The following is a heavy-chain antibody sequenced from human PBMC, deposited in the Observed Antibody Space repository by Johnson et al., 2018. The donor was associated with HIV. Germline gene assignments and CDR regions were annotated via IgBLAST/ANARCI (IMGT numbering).Heavy chain of an antibody. Sequence: QVQLVESGGGVVQPGRSLRLSCAASEFTLSSYAMHWVHQAPGKGLNWVAVISYDGSNKYYADSVKGRFSVSRDNAKNSLYLQMNSLRAEDTAVYYCLSQWLVRNAFDMWGQGTLVTVSS. J-gene: IGHJ3*02. CDR2: ISYDGSNK. CDR3: LSQWLVRNAFDM. CDR1: EFTLSSYA. D-gene: IGHD6-19*01. V-gene: IGHV3-30*01.